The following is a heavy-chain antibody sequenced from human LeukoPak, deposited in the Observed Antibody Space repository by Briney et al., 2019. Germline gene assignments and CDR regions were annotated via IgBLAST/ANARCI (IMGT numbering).Heavy chain of an antibody. D-gene: IGHD3-10*01. Sequence: GGSLRLSWAAFGFTFDDYGMGLVRQAPGKGPEWVFGIYWNGGSTGYAGSVKGRFTISRDNAKNSLYLQMNSLRAEDTALYHCARVFAYYYGSGSYGHFDYWGQGTLVTVSS. CDR2: IYWNGGST. V-gene: IGHV3-20*01. CDR1: GFTFDDYG. CDR3: ARVFAYYYGSGSYGHFDY. J-gene: IGHJ4*02.